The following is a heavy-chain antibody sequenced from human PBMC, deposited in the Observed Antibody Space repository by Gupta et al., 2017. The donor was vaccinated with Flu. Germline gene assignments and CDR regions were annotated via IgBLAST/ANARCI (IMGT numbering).Heavy chain of an antibody. D-gene: IGHD6-25*01. J-gene: IGHJ5*02. V-gene: IGHV4-38-2*01. Sequence: VQLQESGPGLVKPSATLSLTCVVSGYSISSGYYWGWIRQPPGKGLEWIGSRYHSGSTYYNPSRTSRLTITLDASKNQFSLNLTSVTAADTAVYYCARGMGGYVNGGSDWFAPWGPGVLVTVSS. CDR3: ARGMGGYVNGGSDWFAP. CDR1: GYSISSGYY. CDR2: RYHSGST.